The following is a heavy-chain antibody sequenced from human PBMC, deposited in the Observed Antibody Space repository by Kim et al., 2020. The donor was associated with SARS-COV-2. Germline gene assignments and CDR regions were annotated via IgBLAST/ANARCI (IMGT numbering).Heavy chain of an antibody. V-gene: IGHV3-15*01. D-gene: IGHD3-10*01. CDR2: TT. CDR3: TTVVRGVIWDY. Sequence: TTDYAAPVKGRFTISRDDSKSTVYLQMNSLKTEDTAVYCCTTVVRGVIWDYWGQETLVTVSS. J-gene: IGHJ4*02.